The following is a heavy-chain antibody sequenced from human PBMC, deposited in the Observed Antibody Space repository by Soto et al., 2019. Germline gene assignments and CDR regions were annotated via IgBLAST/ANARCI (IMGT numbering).Heavy chain of an antibody. CDR2: IIPIFGTA. CDR3: AREAWRGYYYDSSGYYQFDY. J-gene: IGHJ4*02. CDR1: GGTFSSYA. V-gene: IGHV1-69*13. D-gene: IGHD3-22*01. Sequence: SVKVSCKASGGTFSSYAISWVRQAPGQGLEWMGGIIPIFGTANYAQKFQGRVTITADESTSTAYMELSSLRSEDTAVYYCAREAWRGYYYDSSGYYQFDYWGQGTLVTVSS.